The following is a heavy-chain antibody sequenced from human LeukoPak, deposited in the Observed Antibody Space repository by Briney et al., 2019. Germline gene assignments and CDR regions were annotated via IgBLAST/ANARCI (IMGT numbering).Heavy chain of an antibody. Sequence: PGGSLRLSCAASGFTFISYSMNWVRQAPGKGLEWVSYISSSGSTIYYADSVKGRFTISRDNAKNSLYLQMNSLRDEDTAVYYCARDRYGDYLFDYWGQGTLVTVSS. CDR2: ISSSGSTI. CDR3: ARDRYGDYLFDY. D-gene: IGHD4-17*01. V-gene: IGHV3-48*02. CDR1: GFTFISYS. J-gene: IGHJ4*02.